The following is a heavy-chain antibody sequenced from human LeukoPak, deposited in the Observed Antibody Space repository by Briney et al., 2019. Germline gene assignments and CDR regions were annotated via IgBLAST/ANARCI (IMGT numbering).Heavy chain of an antibody. V-gene: IGHV3-66*01. CDR2: IYSGGST. D-gene: IGHD3-3*01. J-gene: IGHJ4*02. CDR1: GFTDRSNY. CDR3: VRDDDFGFDH. Sequence: GGALRLSCATSGFTDRSNYMNWVRQTPGKGLQWVSIIYSGGSTYYADSVRGRFIISRDDSKDTMYLQMNNLRAEDTALYYCVRDDDFGFDHWGQGTLVTVSS.